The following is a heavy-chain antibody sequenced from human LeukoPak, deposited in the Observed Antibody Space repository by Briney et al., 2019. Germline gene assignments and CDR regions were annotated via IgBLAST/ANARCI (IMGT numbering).Heavy chain of an antibody. CDR1: GFTFSTYS. CDR3: ARVQQLGDFDY. D-gene: IGHD6-13*01. Sequence: PGGALRLSCAASGFTFSTYSMNWVRQAPGKGLEWVSSISGTRTYIYYADSVKGRFTISRDNAKNSLYLQMNSLRAVDTAVYYCARVQQLGDFDYWGQGTLVTVSS. CDR2: ISGTRTYI. V-gene: IGHV3-21*01. J-gene: IGHJ4*02.